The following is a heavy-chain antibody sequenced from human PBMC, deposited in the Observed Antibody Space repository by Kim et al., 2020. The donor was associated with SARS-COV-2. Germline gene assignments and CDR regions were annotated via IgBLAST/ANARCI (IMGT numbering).Heavy chain of an antibody. Sequence: KSRVTISVETSKNQFSLKLSSVTAADTDVYYCARSRTYYDILTGINWFDPWGQGTLVTVSS. D-gene: IGHD3-9*01. CDR3: ARSRTYYDILTGINWFDP. V-gene: IGHV4-39*01. J-gene: IGHJ5*02.